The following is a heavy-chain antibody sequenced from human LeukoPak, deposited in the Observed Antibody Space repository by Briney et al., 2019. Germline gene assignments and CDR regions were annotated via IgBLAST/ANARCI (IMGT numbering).Heavy chain of an antibody. CDR3: ARHGSGTYFDP. D-gene: IGHD1-26*01. CDR1: GYFISSGYY. Sequence: SETLSLTCAVSGYFISSGYYWGWIRQPPGKGLEWIGSIYHSGSTYYNPSLKSRVTISVDTSKNQFSLMVSSVTAADTAVYYCARHGSGTYFDPWGQGTLVTVSS. J-gene: IGHJ5*02. CDR2: IYHSGST. V-gene: IGHV4-38-2*01.